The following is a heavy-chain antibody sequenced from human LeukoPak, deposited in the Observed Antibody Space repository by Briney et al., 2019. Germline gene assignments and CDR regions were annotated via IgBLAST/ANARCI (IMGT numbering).Heavy chain of an antibody. Sequence: ASVKVSCKASGYTFTGYYIHWVRQAPGQGLEWMGWINPNSGGTNYAQKFQGRVTMTRDTSISTAYMELSRLRSDDTAVYYCARARLVGGPYDAFDIWGQGTMVTVSS. J-gene: IGHJ3*02. V-gene: IGHV1-2*02. CDR3: ARARLVGGPYDAFDI. CDR1: GYTFTGYY. D-gene: IGHD3-9*01. CDR2: INPNSGGT.